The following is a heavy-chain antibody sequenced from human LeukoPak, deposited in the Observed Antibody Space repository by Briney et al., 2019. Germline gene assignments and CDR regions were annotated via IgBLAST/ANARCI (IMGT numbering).Heavy chain of an antibody. D-gene: IGHD4-23*01. CDR3: ARETIMTTVVPRPNWFDP. CDR1: GGSFSGYY. Sequence: SETLSLTCAVYGGSFSGYYWSWIRQPAGKGLEWIGRIYTSGSTNYNPSLKSRVTMSVDTSKNQFSLKLSSVTAADTAVYYCARETIMTTVVPRPNWFDPWGQGTLVTVSS. V-gene: IGHV4-4*07. J-gene: IGHJ5*02. CDR2: IYTSGST.